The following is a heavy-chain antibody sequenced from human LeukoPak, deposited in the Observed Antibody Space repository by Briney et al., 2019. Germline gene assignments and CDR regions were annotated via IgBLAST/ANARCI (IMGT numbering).Heavy chain of an antibody. CDR2: IYTSGST. D-gene: IGHD4-23*01. CDR3: ARDILSEDGGNSDY. V-gene: IGHV4-4*07. Sequence: TSETLSLTCTVSGGSISSYYWSWIRQPAGKGLEWIGRIYTSGSTNYNPSLKSRVTMSVDTSKNQFSLKLRSVTAADTAVYYCARDILSEDGGNSDYWGQGTLVTVSS. J-gene: IGHJ4*02. CDR1: GGSISSYY.